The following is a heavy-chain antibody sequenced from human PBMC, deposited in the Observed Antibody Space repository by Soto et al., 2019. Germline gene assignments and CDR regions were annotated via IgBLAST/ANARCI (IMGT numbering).Heavy chain of an antibody. CDR2: IYYSGST. CDR3: AGGQYSSSSGYYYYGMDV. J-gene: IGHJ6*02. V-gene: IGHV4-59*01. Sequence: QVQLQESGPGLVKPSETLSLTCTVSGGSISSYYWSWIRQPPGKGLEWIGYIYYSGSTNYNPSLKSRVNISVDTSKNPFSLKVSSVAAADTAVYYCAGGQYSSSSGYYYYGMDVWGQGTTVTVSS. CDR1: GGSISSYY. D-gene: IGHD6-6*01.